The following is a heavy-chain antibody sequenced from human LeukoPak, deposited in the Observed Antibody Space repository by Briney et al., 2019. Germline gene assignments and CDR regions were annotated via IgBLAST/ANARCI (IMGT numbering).Heavy chain of an antibody. CDR3: ARANYYDSSGYTIFDY. CDR1: GGSFSGYY. CDR2: INHSGST. J-gene: IGHJ4*02. V-gene: IGHV4-34*01. Sequence: PSETLSLTCAVYGGSFSGYYWSWIRQPPGKGLEWIGEINHSGSTNYNPSLKSRVTISVDTSKNQFSLKLSSVTAADTAVYYCARANYYDSSGYTIFDYWGQGTLVTVSS. D-gene: IGHD3-22*01.